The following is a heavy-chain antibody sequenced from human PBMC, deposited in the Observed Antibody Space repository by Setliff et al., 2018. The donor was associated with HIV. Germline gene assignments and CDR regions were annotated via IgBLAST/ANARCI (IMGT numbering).Heavy chain of an antibody. CDR2: MNPNSGNT. CDR1: GYTFTSYD. CDR3: ARARRDSYDRGRRDHYYIDV. D-gene: IGHD3-22*01. V-gene: IGHV1-8*02. Sequence: ASVKVSCKASGYTFTSYDINWVRQATGQGLEWMGWMNPNSGNTGYAQKFQGRVTMTRDASISTAYMELNTLKFEDTAVYYCARARRDSYDRGRRDHYYIDVWGKGTTVTVSS. J-gene: IGHJ6*03.